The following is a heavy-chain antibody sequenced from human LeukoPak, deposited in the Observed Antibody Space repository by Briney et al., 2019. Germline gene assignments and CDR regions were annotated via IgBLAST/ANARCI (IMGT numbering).Heavy chain of an antibody. CDR2: ISSSSSYI. V-gene: IGHV3-21*01. D-gene: IGHD6-6*01. CDR1: GFTFSSYS. J-gene: IGHJ4*02. CDR3: ARGGSSSALV. Sequence: GGSLRLSCAASGFTFSSYSMNWVRQAPGKGRGWVSSISSSSSYIYYADSVKGRFTISRDNAKNSLYLQMNSLRAEDTAVYYCARGGSSSALVWGQGTLVTVSS.